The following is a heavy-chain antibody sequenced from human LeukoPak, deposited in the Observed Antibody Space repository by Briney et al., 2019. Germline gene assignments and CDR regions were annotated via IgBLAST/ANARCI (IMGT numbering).Heavy chain of an antibody. J-gene: IGHJ5*02. D-gene: IGHD6-13*01. CDR1: GFTFSSYG. CDR3: ARTKYSSSWYWFDP. CDR2: IRYDGSNK. Sequence: HPGGSLRLSCAASGFTFSSYGMHWVRQAPGKGLEWVAFIRYDGSNKYYADSVKGRFTISRDNSKNTLYLQMNSPRPEDTAVYYCARTKYSSSWYWFDPWGQGTLVTVSS. V-gene: IGHV3-30*02.